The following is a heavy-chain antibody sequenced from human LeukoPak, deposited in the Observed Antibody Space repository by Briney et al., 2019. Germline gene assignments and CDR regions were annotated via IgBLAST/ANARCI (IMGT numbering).Heavy chain of an antibody. CDR3: ARDGYSSSRGSSYYFDY. Sequence: GASVKVSCKASGYTFTGYYMHWVRQAPGQGLEWMGWINPNSGGTNYAQKFQGRVTMTRDTSISTAYMELSRLRSDDTAVYYCARDGYSSSRGSSYYFDYWGQGTLVTVSS. J-gene: IGHJ4*02. CDR1: GYTFTGYY. CDR2: INPNSGGT. D-gene: IGHD6-13*01. V-gene: IGHV1-2*02.